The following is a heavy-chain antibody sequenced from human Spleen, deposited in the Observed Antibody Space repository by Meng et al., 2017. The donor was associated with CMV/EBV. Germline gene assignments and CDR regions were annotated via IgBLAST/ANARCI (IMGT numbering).Heavy chain of an antibody. Sequence: SGPTLVKPTETLTLTCTVSGFSLSDGRLGVGWIRQPPGKALEWLAYIFSNDEQSYSTYLKSRLTISKDTSKSQVVLTMTNMDPEDTGTYYCARQHSPSDFWSGSRHYYGMDVWGQGTTVTVSS. D-gene: IGHD3-3*01. CDR1: GFSLSDGRLG. J-gene: IGHJ6*02. V-gene: IGHV2-26*01. CDR2: IFSNDEQ. CDR3: ARQHSPSDFWSGSRHYYGMDV.